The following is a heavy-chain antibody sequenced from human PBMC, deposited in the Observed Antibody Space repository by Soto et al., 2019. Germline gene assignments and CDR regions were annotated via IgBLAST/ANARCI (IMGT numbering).Heavy chain of an antibody. Sequence: EVLSVTCSHSGGCRSGSYWGWIRQSPGKGLEWLGYVYYTGSTNYSPSLRSRVSISVDTSKNEYSLRMSSVTAADTAVYFCARSVAVPGAHIDYWGQGTQVTSSS. D-gene: IGHD6-19*01. V-gene: IGHV4-59*01. CDR2: VYYTGST. J-gene: IGHJ4*02. CDR3: ARSVAVPGAHIDY. CDR1: GGCRSGSY.